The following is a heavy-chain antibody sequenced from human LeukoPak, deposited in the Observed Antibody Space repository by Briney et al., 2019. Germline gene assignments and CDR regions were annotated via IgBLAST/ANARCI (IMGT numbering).Heavy chain of an antibody. D-gene: IGHD1-26*01. J-gene: IGHJ4*02. CDR1: GFTLGSYE. CDR2: ISSSDTTI. CDR3: ARSGSYYRTFDY. V-gene: IGHV3-48*03. Sequence: GGSLRLSCAASGFTLGSYEMNWVRQAPGKGLEWISFISSSDTTIYYADSVKGRFTISRDNAKNSLYLQMNSLRDKDTAVYFCARSGSYYRTFDYWGQGSLVTVSS.